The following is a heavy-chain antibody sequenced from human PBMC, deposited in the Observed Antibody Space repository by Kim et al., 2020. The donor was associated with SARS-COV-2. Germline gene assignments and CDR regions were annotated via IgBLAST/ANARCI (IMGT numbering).Heavy chain of an antibody. CDR1: GGSFSGYY. CDR3: ARRRDGYNWFRGGDLDY. J-gene: IGHJ4*02. D-gene: IGHD5-12*01. CDR2: INHSGST. Sequence: SETLSLTCAVYGGSFSGYYWSWIRQPPGKGLEWIGEINHSGSTNYNPSLKSRVTISVDTSKNQFSLKLSSVTAADTAVYYCARRRDGYNWFRGGDLDYWGQGTLVTVSS. V-gene: IGHV4-34*01.